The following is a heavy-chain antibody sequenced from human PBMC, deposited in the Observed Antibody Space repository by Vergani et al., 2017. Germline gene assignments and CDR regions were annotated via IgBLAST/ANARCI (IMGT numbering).Heavy chain of an antibody. V-gene: IGHV4-4*07. D-gene: IGHD6-6*01. J-gene: IGHJ4*02. Sequence: QVQLQESGPELVKPSETLSLICTVSGGSMNNDYWTWIRQPAGRALEWIGRIYPSGTTNHNPTLKSRVTMSVDTSKSQFSLQLSSLTAADTATYYCARVVAARGFDSWGQGTLVIVSS. CDR2: IYPSGTT. CDR3: ARVVAARGFDS. CDR1: GGSMNNDY.